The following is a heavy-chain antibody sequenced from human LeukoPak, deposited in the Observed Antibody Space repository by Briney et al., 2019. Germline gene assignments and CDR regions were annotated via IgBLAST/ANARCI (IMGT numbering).Heavy chain of an antibody. J-gene: IGHJ4*02. CDR1: GDSISSDTYS. CDR3: ARENPSGYYNRPIDY. CDR2: IYYSGSI. V-gene: IGHV4-61*01. D-gene: IGHD3-22*01. Sequence: SETLSLTCTVSGDSISSDTYSWHWIRQPPGKGLEWIGDIYYSGSIKYNPSLKSRVTMSVDTSKNQFSLKLSSVTAADTAIYYCARENPSGYYNRPIDYWGQGTLVTVSS.